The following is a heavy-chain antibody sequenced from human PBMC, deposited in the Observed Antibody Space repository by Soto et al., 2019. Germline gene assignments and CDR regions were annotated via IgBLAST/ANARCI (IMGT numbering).Heavy chain of an antibody. Sequence: ASVKVSCKASGYTFTSYAMHWVRQAPGQRLEWMGWINAGNGNTKYSQKFQGRVTITRDTSASTAYMELNSLRGDDTAVYHCAKERGSGACFDYRSQGTLVTVSS. CDR1: GYTFTSYA. CDR2: INAGNGNT. V-gene: IGHV1-3*01. D-gene: IGHD6-19*01. J-gene: IGHJ4*02. CDR3: AKERGSGACFDY.